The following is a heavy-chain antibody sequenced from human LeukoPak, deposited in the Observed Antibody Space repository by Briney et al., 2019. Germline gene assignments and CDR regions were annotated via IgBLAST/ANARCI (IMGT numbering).Heavy chain of an antibody. J-gene: IGHJ4*02. CDR2: INHSGST. CDR3: ARHAHSGGHDN. D-gene: IGHD3-10*01. V-gene: IGHV4-34*01. CDR1: GGSFSGYY. Sequence: SETLSLTCAVYGGSFSGYYWSWIRQPPGKGLEWIGEINHSGSTNYNLSLKSRVTISVDTSKNQFSLKLSSVTAADTAVYYCARHAHSGGHDNWGQGTLVTVSS.